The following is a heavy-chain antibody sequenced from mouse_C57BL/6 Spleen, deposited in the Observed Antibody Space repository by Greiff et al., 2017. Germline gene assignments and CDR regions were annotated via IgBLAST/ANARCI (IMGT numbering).Heavy chain of an antibody. CDR2: ILPGSGST. D-gene: IGHD1-1*01. CDR3: ARADGSPYWYFDV. V-gene: IGHV1-9*01. CDR1: GYTFTGYW. J-gene: IGHJ1*03. Sequence: VQLQESGAELMKPGASVKLSCKATGYTFTGYWIEWVKQRPGHGLEWIGEILPGSGSTNYNDKFKGKATFTADTSSNTAYMQLSSLTTEDSAIYYCARADGSPYWYFDVWGTGTTVTVSS.